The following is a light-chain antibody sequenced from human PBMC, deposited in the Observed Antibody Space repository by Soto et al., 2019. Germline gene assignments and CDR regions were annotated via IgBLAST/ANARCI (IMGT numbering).Light chain of an antibody. CDR2: GAS. J-gene: IGKJ1*01. Sequence: EIVLTQAPGTLSLSPGERATLSCRASQSVSSSYLAWYQQKPGQAPRLLIYGASSWATGIPDRFSGSGSGTDFTLTISRLEPEDFAVYYCQQYGRSSWTFGQGTKVEIK. CDR1: QSVSSSY. CDR3: QQYGRSSWT. V-gene: IGKV3-20*01.